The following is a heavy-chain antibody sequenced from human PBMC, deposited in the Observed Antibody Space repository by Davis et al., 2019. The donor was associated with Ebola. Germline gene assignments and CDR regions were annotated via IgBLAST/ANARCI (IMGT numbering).Heavy chain of an antibody. D-gene: IGHD6-19*01. Sequence: PGGSLRLSCAASGFTFSSYSMNWVRQAPGKGLEWVAVIWYDGSNKYYAESVKGRFTISRDNSKNTLYLQMNSLRAEDTAVYYCAKGLLQSLYGMDVWGQGTTVTVSS. CDR3: AKGLLQSLYGMDV. CDR2: IWYDGSNK. J-gene: IGHJ6*02. V-gene: IGHV3-30*02. CDR1: GFTFSSYS.